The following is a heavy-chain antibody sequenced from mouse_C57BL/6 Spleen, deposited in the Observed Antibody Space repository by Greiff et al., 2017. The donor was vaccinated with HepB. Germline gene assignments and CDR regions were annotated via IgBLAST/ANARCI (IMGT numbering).Heavy chain of an antibody. V-gene: IGHV5-12*01. CDR3: ARGDYGFDY. J-gene: IGHJ2*01. D-gene: IGHD2-4*01. CDR2: ISNGGGST. CDR1: GFTFSDYY. Sequence: EVQLVESGGGLVQPGGSLKLSCTASGFTFSDYYMYWVRQTPEKRLEWVAYISNGGGSTYYPDTVKGRFTISRDNAKNTLYLQMSRLKSEDTAMYYCARGDYGFDYWGQGTTLTVSS.